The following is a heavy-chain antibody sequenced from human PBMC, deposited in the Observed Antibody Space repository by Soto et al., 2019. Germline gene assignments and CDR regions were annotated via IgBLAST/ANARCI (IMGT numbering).Heavy chain of an antibody. V-gene: IGHV1-3*01. CDR2: INAGNGNT. CDR1: GYTFTSYA. J-gene: IGHJ3*02. CDR3: ARGSGYSSSDAFDI. Sequence: ASVKVSCKASGYTFTSYAMHWVRQAPGQRLEWMAWINAGNGNTGYAQKFQGRVTMTRNTSISTAYMELSSLRSEDTAVYYCARGSGYSSSDAFDIWGQGTMVTVSS. D-gene: IGHD6-13*01.